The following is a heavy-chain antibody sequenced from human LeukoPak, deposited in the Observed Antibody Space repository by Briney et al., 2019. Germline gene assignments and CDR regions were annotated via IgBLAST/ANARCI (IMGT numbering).Heavy chain of an antibody. CDR3: ARDRSYYDSSGGLYDAFDI. CDR1: GYTCTSYA. CDR2: INTNTGNP. J-gene: IGHJ3*02. D-gene: IGHD3-22*01. Sequence: ASVKVSCKASGYTCTSYAMNWVRQAPGQGLEWMGWINTNTGNPTYAQGFTGRFVFSLDTSVSTAYLQISSLKAEDTAVYYCARDRSYYDSSGGLYDAFDIWGQGTMVTVSS. V-gene: IGHV7-4-1*02.